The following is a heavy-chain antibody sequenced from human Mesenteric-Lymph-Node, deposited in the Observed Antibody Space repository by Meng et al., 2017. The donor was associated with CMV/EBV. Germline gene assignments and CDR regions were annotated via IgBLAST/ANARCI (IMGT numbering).Heavy chain of an antibody. CDR3: AKGSEYYDILTGYYSRDYHYGMDV. CDR1: GFTFRSYA. V-gene: IGHV3-23*03. J-gene: IGHJ6*02. Sequence: GGPLRLSCAASGFTFRSYAMSWVRQAPGKGLEWVSVIYSGGSSTYYADSVKGRFTISRDNSKNTLYLQMNSLRAEDTAVYYCAKGSEYYDILTGYYSRDYHYGMDVWGQGTTVTVSS. CDR2: IYSGGSST. D-gene: IGHD3-9*01.